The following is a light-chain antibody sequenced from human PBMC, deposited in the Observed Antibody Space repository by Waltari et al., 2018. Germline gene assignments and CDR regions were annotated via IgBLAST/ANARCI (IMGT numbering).Light chain of an antibody. V-gene: IGKV1-5*03. Sequence: DIQMTQYPSSLSASVGDRVTITCRASQSISNWLAWYQQKPGKAPILLIYKASILKSGVPSRFSGSGSGTQFTLTISSLQPGDFATYYCQQYNTYSSFGQGTKLEIK. J-gene: IGKJ2*01. CDR3: QQYNTYSS. CDR2: KAS. CDR1: QSISNW.